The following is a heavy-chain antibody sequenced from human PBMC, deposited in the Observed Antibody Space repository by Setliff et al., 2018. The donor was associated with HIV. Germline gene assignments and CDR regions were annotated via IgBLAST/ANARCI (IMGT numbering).Heavy chain of an antibody. Sequence: GGSLRLSCAASGFKFDDYGMSWVRQAPGKGPEWVSAISESGGSTYYADSMKGRFTISRDNSKNTLYLQINTLTAEDSAVYYCVREWAGYPLNWFDPWGQGTLVTVSS. CDR3: VREWAGYPLNWFDP. CDR2: ISESGGST. J-gene: IGHJ5*02. V-gene: IGHV3-23*01. CDR1: GFKFDDYG. D-gene: IGHD5-12*01.